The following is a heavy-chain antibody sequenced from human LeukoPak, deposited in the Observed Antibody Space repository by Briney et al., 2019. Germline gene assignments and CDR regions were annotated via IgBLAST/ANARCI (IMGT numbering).Heavy chain of an antibody. D-gene: IGHD6-6*01. CDR2: IYHSGST. CDR1: GGSISSSSYY. J-gene: IGHJ4*02. V-gene: IGHV4-39*07. Sequence: SETLSLTCTVSGGSISSSSYYRGWIRQPPGKGLEWIGSIYHSGSTYYNPSLKSRVTISVDTSKNQFSLKLSSVTAADTAVYYCARGVARSSKFHFSYYFDYWGQGTLVTVSS. CDR3: ARGVARSSKFHFSYYFDY.